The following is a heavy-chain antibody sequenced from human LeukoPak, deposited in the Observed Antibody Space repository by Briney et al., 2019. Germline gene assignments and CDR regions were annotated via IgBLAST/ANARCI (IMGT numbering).Heavy chain of an antibody. CDR3: ARARDYVWGSYRYWYFDL. D-gene: IGHD3-16*02. CDR1: GGSISSYY. V-gene: IGHV4-59*01. CDR2: INYSGST. J-gene: IGHJ2*01. Sequence: PSETLSLTCTVSGGSISSYYWSWIRQPPGKGLEWIRYINYSGSTNYIPSLKSRVSISVDTSKNQFSLNLSSVTAADTAVYYCARARDYVWGSYRYWYFDLWGRGTLVTVSS.